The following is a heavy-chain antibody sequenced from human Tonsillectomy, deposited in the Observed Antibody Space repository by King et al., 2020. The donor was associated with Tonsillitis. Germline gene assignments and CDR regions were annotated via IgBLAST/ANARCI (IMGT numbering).Heavy chain of an antibody. V-gene: IGHV3-23*04. CDR1: GFTFSSYA. J-gene: IGHJ6*02. CDR3: AKDAVTGGWSDYYGMDV. CDR2: IRGRGRSA. Sequence: VQLVHSGGGLVQPGGSLRLSCAASGFTFSSYAMSWVRQAPGKGLEWVSAIRGRGRSAYYADSVKGRFTISRDNSKNTLYLQMNSLRAEDTAVYYCAKDAVTGGWSDYYGMDVWGQGTTVTVSS. D-gene: IGHD2-15*01.